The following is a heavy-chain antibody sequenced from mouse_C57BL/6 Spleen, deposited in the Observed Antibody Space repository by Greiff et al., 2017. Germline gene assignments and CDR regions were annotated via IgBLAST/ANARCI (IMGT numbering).Heavy chain of an antibody. Sequence: EVQLQQSVAELVRPGASVKLSCTASGFNIKNTYMHWVKQRPEQGLEWIGMIDPANGNTKYAPKFQGKATITADTSSNTAYLQLSSLTSEDTAIYYCASHYGSSYEEAMDYWGQGTSVTASS. CDR2: IDPANGNT. V-gene: IGHV14-3*01. CDR3: ASHYGSSYEEAMDY. J-gene: IGHJ4*01. D-gene: IGHD1-1*01. CDR1: GFNIKNTY.